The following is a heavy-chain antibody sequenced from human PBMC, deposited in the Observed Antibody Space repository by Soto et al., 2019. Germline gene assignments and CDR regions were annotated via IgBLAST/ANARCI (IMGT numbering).Heavy chain of an antibody. CDR3: VNGRRVLLPYGMDV. Sequence: PGVSLRLSCSASGFTFSSYAMHWVRQAPGKGLEYVSAISSNGGSTYYADSVKGRFTISRDNSKNTLYLQMSSLRAEDTAVYYCVNGRRVLLPYGMDVWGQGTTVTVSS. CDR1: GFTFSSYA. V-gene: IGHV3-64D*06. CDR2: ISSNGGST. J-gene: IGHJ6*02. D-gene: IGHD2-15*01.